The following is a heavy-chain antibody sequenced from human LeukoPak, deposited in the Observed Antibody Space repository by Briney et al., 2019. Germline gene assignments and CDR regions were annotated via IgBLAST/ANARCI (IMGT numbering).Heavy chain of an antibody. CDR2: ISAYNGNT. J-gene: IGHJ6*04. CDR3: ARRADDYYDSSGYSTDV. D-gene: IGHD3-22*01. Sequence: SVKVSCKASGYTFTSYGISWVRQAPGHGLEWMGWISAYNGNTNYAQKLQGRVTITTDTSTSTAYMELSSLRSEDTAVYYCARRADDYYDSSGYSTDVWGKGTTVTISS. V-gene: IGHV1-18*01. CDR1: GYTFTSYG.